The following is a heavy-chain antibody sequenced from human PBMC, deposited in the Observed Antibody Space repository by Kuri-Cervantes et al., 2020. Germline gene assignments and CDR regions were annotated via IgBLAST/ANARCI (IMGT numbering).Heavy chain of an antibody. V-gene: IGHV3-23*01. D-gene: IGHD3-10*01. CDR3: ARGAGSLDSGRI. CDR2: IEGSASGT. Sequence: GESLKISCAASGITFSSYAMNWVRQAPGKGLEWVSGIEGSASGTYYADSVKGRFTISRDNSKNTLYLQMSSLRAEDTAVYYCARGAGSLDSGRIWGQGTLVTVSS. J-gene: IGHJ4*02. CDR1: GITFSSYA.